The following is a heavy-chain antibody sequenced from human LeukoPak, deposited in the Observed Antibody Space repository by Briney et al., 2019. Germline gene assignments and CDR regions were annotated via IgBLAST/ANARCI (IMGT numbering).Heavy chain of an antibody. CDR1: GYTFTSYD. V-gene: IGHV1-8*01. D-gene: IGHD2-15*01. CDR3: ARSIVVVVAATRFEDWFDP. CDR2: MNPNSGNT. Sequence: ASVKVSCKASGYTFTSYDINWVRQATGQGLGWMGWMNPNSGNTGYAQKFQGRVTMTRNTSISTAYMELSSLRSEDTAVYYCARSIVVVVAATRFEDWFDPWGQGTLVTVSS. J-gene: IGHJ5*02.